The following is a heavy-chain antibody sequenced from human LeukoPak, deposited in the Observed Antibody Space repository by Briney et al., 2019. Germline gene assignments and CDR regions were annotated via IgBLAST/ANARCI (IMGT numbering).Heavy chain of an antibody. CDR2: INHSGST. CDR1: GGSFSGYY. Sequence: SESLSLTCAVYGGSFSGYYWSWIRQPPGKGLEWIGEINHSGSTNYNPSLKSRVTISVDTSKNQFSLKLSSVTAADTAVYYCAQQLDYMDVWGKGTTVTVSS. V-gene: IGHV4-34*01. J-gene: IGHJ6*03. D-gene: IGHD6-13*01. CDR3: AQQLDYMDV.